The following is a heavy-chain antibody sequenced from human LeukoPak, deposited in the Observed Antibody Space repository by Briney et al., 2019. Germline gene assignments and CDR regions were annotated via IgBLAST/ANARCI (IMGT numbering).Heavy chain of an antibody. V-gene: IGHV1-18*01. CDR1: GYTFTSYD. Sequence: GASVKVSCKASGYTFTSYDINWVRQAPGQGLEWMGWISAYNGNTNYAQKLQGRVTMTTDTSTSTAYMELRSLRSDDTAVYYCAREVYYDILTGYYISVGVDYWGQGTLVTVSS. CDR2: ISAYNGNT. D-gene: IGHD3-9*01. J-gene: IGHJ4*02. CDR3: AREVYYDILTGYYISVGVDY.